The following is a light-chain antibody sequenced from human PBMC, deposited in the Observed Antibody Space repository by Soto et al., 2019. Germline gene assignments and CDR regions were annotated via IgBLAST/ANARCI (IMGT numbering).Light chain of an antibody. CDR1: QVISTS. V-gene: IGKV1-9*01. CDR3: PQLFDSTIT. J-gene: IGKJ5*01. CDR2: AAS. Sequence: DIQLTQSPSFLSPSIGESVTITCRASQVISTSSAWYPVKPGKAPKLLIYAASTLESGVPSRFSATVAGTECSLTITSLQPEDVETDYCPQLFDSTITFGQGTRLEIK.